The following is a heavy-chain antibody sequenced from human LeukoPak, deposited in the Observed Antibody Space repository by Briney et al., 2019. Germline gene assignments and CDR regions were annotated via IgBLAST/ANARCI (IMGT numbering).Heavy chain of an antibody. CDR1: GFTFTNAW. D-gene: IGHD6-6*01. CDR3: TTEKKLTHPPFFDS. Sequence: GGSLRLSCAASGFTFTNAWMSWVRQAPGKGREWVGRIKIKTDGGTTEYAAPVKDRFTISRDDSEYTLYLQMNSLKTEDTAMYYCTTEKKLTHPPFFDSWGQGILVTVSS. CDR2: IKIKTDGGTT. J-gene: IGHJ4*02. V-gene: IGHV3-15*01.